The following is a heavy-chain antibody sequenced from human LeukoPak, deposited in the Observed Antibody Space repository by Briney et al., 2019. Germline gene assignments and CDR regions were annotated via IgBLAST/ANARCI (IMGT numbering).Heavy chain of an antibody. Sequence: GSSVKVSCKASGGTFSSYAISWVRQAPGQGLEWMGGIIPIFGTANYAQKFQGRVTITADESTSTAYMELSSPRSEDTAVYYCARTYYYDSSGYFDYWGQGTLVTVSS. D-gene: IGHD3-22*01. J-gene: IGHJ4*02. V-gene: IGHV1-69*01. CDR2: IIPIFGTA. CDR1: GGTFSSYA. CDR3: ARTYYYDSSGYFDY.